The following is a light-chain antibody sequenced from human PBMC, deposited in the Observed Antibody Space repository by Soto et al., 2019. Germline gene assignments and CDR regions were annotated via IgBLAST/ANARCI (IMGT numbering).Light chain of an antibody. V-gene: IGLV2-14*01. Sequence: QSALTQPASVSGSPGQSITISCTGTSSDVGGYNYVSWYQQHPGKAPKLMIYDDSNRPSGVSNRFSGSKSGNTASLTISGLQAEDEADYYCSSYTSSSTLVVFGGGPKLTVL. J-gene: IGLJ2*01. CDR3: SSYTSSSTLVV. CDR1: SSDVGGYNY. CDR2: DDS.